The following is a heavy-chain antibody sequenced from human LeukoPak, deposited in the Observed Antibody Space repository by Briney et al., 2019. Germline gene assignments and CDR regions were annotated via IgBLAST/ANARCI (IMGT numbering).Heavy chain of an antibody. J-gene: IGHJ4*02. Sequence: GGSLRLSCAASGFTFTYYAMNWVRQAPGKGLEWVSAISGSDGSTYYADSVKGRFTISRDNSKNTLYLQMNSLRAEDTALYYCAKAVDHSYFDYWGQGTLVTVSS. CDR1: GFTFTYYA. V-gene: IGHV3-23*01. CDR3: AKAVDHSYFDY. CDR2: ISGSDGST. D-gene: IGHD4-11*01.